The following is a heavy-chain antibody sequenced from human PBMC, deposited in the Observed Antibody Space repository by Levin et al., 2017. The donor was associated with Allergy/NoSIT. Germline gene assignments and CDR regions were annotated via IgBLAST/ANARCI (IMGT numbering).Heavy chain of an antibody. Sequence: SVKVSCKASGGTFSSYAISWVRQAPGQGLEWMGRIIPILGIANYAQKFQGRVTITADKSTSTAYMELSSLRSEDTAVYYCAREGTSIAAAVFDPWGQGTLVTVSS. V-gene: IGHV1-69*04. CDR1: GGTFSSYA. CDR3: AREGTSIAAAVFDP. CDR2: IIPILGIA. J-gene: IGHJ5*02. D-gene: IGHD6-13*01.